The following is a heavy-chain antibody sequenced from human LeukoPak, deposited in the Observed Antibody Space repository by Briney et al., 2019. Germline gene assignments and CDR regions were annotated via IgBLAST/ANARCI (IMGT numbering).Heavy chain of an antibody. CDR2: IYYSGST. J-gene: IGHJ4*02. CDR1: TFSSYW. CDR3: ARGDRH. D-gene: IGHD3-10*01. Sequence: TFSSYWMSWIRQPPGKGLEWIGSIYYSGSTYYNPSLKSRVTISVDTSKNQFSLKLSSVTAADTAVYYCARGDRHWGQGTLVTVSS. V-gene: IGHV4-39*01.